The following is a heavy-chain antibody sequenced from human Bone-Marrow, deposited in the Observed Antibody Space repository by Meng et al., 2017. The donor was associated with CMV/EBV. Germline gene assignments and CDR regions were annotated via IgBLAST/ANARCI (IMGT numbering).Heavy chain of an antibody. CDR3: ATAKPTVGVPTRRDAFNI. CDR1: GFTFDSSP. CDR2: IVVGTGNT. V-gene: IGHV1-58*01. Sequence: SVKVSCKASGFTFDSSPVQWVRQARGHRLEWIGRIVVGTGNTRYAQTFQERVTITLDTSTSTAYMELSSLIPEDAAVYYCATAKPTVGVPTRRDAFNIWGQGTMATVSS. D-gene: IGHD1-26*01. J-gene: IGHJ3*02.